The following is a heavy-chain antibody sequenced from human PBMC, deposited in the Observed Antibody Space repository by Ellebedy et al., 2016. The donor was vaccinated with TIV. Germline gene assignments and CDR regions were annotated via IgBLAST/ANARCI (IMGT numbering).Heavy chain of an antibody. CDR3: ARDSGRVAASDAFDI. J-gene: IGHJ3*02. Sequence: ASVKVSCXASGYTFTSYGISWVRQAPGQGLEWMGWISGYNGNTDYAQKFQGRVTMTTDTSTSTAYMELRGLSSDDTAVYYCARDSGRVAASDAFDIWGQGTMVTVSS. CDR1: GYTFTSYG. CDR2: ISGYNGNT. D-gene: IGHD3-10*01. V-gene: IGHV1-18*01.